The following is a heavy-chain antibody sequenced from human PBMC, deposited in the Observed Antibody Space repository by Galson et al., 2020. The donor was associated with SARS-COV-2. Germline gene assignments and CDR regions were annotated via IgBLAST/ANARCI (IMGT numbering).Heavy chain of an antibody. CDR2: ISSGRDYI. Sequence: GESLKISCTASGFTFNSYSMTWVRQAPGKGLEWVSSISSGRDYIFYADSVRGRFTVSRDNAKDSLYLQMNSLRAEDTAVYYCARGGPAVTRKLDYWGQGIVVTVSS. J-gene: IGHJ4*02. CDR1: GFTFNSYS. V-gene: IGHV3-21*01. CDR3: ARGGPAVTRKLDY. D-gene: IGHD4-17*01.